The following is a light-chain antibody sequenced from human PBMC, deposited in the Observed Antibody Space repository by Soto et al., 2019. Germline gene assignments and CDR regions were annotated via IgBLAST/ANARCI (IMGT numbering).Light chain of an antibody. CDR2: GAS. J-gene: IGKJ1*01. CDR1: QSVSSSY. V-gene: IGKV3-20*01. Sequence: EIVLTHSAGTLSLSPGERATLSCRASQSVSSSYLAWYQQKPGHAPRLLIYGASSRATGIPDRFSGSGSGTDFTLTISRLEPEDFAVYYCQQYGSSPQTFGQGTKVDIK. CDR3: QQYGSSPQT.